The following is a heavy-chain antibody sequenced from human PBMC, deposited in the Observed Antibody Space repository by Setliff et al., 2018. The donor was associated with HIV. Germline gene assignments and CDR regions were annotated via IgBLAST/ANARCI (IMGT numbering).Heavy chain of an antibody. CDR1: GYTFSTYW. V-gene: IGHV5-51*01. CDR3: ARLRHNRPWLVVNSPLDS. D-gene: IGHD6-19*01. J-gene: IGHJ4*02. CDR2: IYPDKSDT. Sequence: PGESLKISCQGSGYTFSTYWIAWVRQTPGKGMDWVGLIYPDKSDTKYRPSLQGQVTISADKSIATAYLQWNNLKASDTALYYCARLRHNRPWLVVNSPLDSWGQETLVTVSS.